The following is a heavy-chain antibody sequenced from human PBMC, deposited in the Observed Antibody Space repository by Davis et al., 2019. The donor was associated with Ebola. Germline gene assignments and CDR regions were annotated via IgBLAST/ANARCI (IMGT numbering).Heavy chain of an antibody. CDR1: GFTFSSYA. Sequence: GESLKISCAASGFTFSSYAMSWVRQAPGKGLEWVSAISGSGGSTYYADSVKGRFTISRDNSKNTLYLQMNSLRAEDTAVYYCAKDRRLWFGGVVTSFDYWGQGTLVTVSS. J-gene: IGHJ4*02. V-gene: IGHV3-23*01. D-gene: IGHD3-10*01. CDR2: ISGSGGST. CDR3: AKDRRLWFGGVVTSFDY.